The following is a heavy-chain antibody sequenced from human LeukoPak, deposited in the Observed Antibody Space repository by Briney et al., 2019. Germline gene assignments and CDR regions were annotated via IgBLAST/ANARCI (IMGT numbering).Heavy chain of an antibody. CDR3: TTDGAD. J-gene: IGHJ4*02. CDR1: GFTFRNYW. CDR2: IHPDGNEK. V-gene: IGHV3-7*01. Sequence: GGSLGLSCAASGFTFRNYWMSWVRQAAGKGLEWLANIHPDGNEKYHVDSVKGRFTISRDNAKNSLYLQMSSLRAEDTAVYCCTTDGADWGQGALVTVSS.